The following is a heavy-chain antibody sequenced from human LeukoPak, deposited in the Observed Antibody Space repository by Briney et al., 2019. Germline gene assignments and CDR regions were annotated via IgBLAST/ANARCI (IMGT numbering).Heavy chain of an antibody. CDR3: AKGNRPILIGSPLDY. CDR1: GFTFDDFA. V-gene: IGHV3-9*01. D-gene: IGHD3-9*01. J-gene: IGHJ4*02. CDR2: ISWNSASI. Sequence: TGGSLRLSCAASGFTFDDFAMHWVRQVPGKGLEWVSAISWNSASIDYADSVKGRFTISRDNAKNSLYLQMNSLRAEDTAFYYCAKGNRPILIGSPLDYWGQGTLVTVSS.